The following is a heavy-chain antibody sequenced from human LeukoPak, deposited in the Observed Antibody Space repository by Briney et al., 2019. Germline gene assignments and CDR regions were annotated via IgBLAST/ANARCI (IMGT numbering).Heavy chain of an antibody. V-gene: IGHV1-2*06. D-gene: IGHD2-8*01. CDR2: INPNSGDT. Sequence: EASVKVSCKASGYTFTGSYIHWVRQAPGQGLEWMGRINPNSGDTNFAQTFQGRVTMTRDTSITTAYMELSSLTSDDTAVYFCARSAGHCNNGVCFTDYYMDVWGKGTTVTVSS. J-gene: IGHJ6*03. CDR3: ARSAGHCNNGVCFTDYYMDV. CDR1: GYTFTGSY.